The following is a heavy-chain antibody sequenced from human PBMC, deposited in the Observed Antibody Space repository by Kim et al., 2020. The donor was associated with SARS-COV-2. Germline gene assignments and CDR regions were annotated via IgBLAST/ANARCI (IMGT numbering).Heavy chain of an antibody. V-gene: IGHV3-30*18. CDR3: AKVSTSYGSGSYYDY. J-gene: IGHJ4*02. Sequence: GGSLRLSCAASGFTFSSYGMHWVRQAPGKGLEWVAVISYDGSNKYYADSVKGRFTISRDNSKNTLYLQMNSLRAEDTAVYYCAKVSTSYGSGSYYDYWGQGTMVTVSS. D-gene: IGHD3-10*01. CDR1: GFTFSSYG. CDR2: ISYDGSNK.